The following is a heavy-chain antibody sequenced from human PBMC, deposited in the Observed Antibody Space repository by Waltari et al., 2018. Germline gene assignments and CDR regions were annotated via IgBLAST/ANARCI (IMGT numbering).Heavy chain of an antibody. D-gene: IGHD2-2*02. V-gene: IGHV1-69*01. CDR1: GGTFSSYA. J-gene: IGHJ5*02. Sequence: QVQLVQSGAEVKKPGSSVKVSCKASGGTFSSYAISWVRQAPGQGLEWMGGISPIFGTANYAQKFLGRVTITADESTSTAYMELSSLGSEDTAVYYCAREYCSSTSCYTEADNWFDPWGQGTLVTVSS. CDR2: ISPIFGTA. CDR3: AREYCSSTSCYTEADNWFDP.